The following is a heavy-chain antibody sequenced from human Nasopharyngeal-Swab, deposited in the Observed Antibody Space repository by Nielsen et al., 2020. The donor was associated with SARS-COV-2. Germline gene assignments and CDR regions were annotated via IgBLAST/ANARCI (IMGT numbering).Heavy chain of an antibody. V-gene: IGHV4-34*01. Sequence: GSLSLSCAVYGGSFSGYYWSWIRQPPGKGLEWIGEINHSGSTNYNPSLKSRVTISVDTSKNQFSLKLSSVTAADTAVYYCARGKEGVVPAALGMVFYYYYYMDVWGKGTTVTVSS. CDR2: INHSGST. CDR3: ARGKEGVVPAALGMVFYYYYYMDV. CDR1: GGSFSGYY. J-gene: IGHJ6*03. D-gene: IGHD2-2*01.